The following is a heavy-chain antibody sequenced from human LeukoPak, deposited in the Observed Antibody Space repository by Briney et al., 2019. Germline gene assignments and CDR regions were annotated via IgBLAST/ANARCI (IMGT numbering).Heavy chain of an antibody. V-gene: IGHV1-18*01. D-gene: IGHD3-22*01. CDR2: ISAYNGNT. CDR1: GYTFTSYS. CDR3: ARAALDYYDGYY. Sequence: ASVKVSCKASGYTFTSYSISWVRQAPGQGLEWMGWISAYNGNTNYAQKLQGRVTMTTDTSTSTAYMELRSLRSDDTAVYYCARAALDYYDGYYWGQGTLVTVSS. J-gene: IGHJ4*02.